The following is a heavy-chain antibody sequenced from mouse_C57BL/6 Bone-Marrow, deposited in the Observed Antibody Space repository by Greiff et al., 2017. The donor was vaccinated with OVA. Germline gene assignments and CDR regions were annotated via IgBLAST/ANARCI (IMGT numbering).Heavy chain of an antibody. CDR1: GYSITSGYY. CDR3: ARERGY. V-gene: IGHV3-6*01. J-gene: IGHJ2*01. CDR2: ISYDGSN. Sequence: DVKLQESGPGLVKPSQSLSLTCSVTGYSITSGYYWNLIRQFPGNKLEWMGYISYDGSNNYNPSLKNRISITRDTSKNQFFLKLNSVTTEDTATYYCARERGYWGQGTTLTVS.